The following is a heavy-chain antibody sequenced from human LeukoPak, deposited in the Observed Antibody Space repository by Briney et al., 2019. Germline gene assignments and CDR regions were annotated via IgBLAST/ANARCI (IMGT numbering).Heavy chain of an antibody. J-gene: IGHJ6*02. Sequence: ASVKVSCKASGYTFTCYYMHWVQQAPGQGLEWMGRINPNSGGTNYAQKFQGRVTMTRDTSISTAYMELSRLRSDDTAVYYCARDGHQVRFLEWLPDPYGMDVWGQGTTVTVSS. D-gene: IGHD3-3*01. CDR2: INPNSGGT. V-gene: IGHV1-2*06. CDR1: GYTFTCYY. CDR3: ARDGHQVRFLEWLPDPYGMDV.